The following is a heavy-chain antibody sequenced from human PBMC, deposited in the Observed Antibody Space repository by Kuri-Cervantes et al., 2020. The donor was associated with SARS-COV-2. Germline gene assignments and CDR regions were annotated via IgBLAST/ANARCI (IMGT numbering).Heavy chain of an antibody. CDR2: ISFDGSQK. CDR1: GFSFSDYA. V-gene: IGHV3-30*18. Sequence: GGSLRLSCRASGFSFSDYAIHWVRRAPGKGLEWLAVISFDGSQKYFEESVKGRFSTSRDNSKNEVYLQMNSLRAEDTAVYYCAKEMGATKYFQHWGQGTLVTVSS. CDR3: AKEMGATKYFQH. J-gene: IGHJ1*01. D-gene: IGHD1-26*01.